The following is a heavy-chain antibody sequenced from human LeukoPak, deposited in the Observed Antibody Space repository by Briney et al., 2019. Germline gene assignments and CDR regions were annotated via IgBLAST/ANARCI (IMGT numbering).Heavy chain of an antibody. CDR1: GFSLSTSGVG. J-gene: IGHJ5*02. Sequence: SGPTLVNPTQTLTLTCTFSGFSLSTSGVGVGWIRQPPGKALEWLALIYWDDDKRYSPSLKSRLTITKDTSKNQVVLTMTNMDPVDTATYYCAHSPRYCSSTCCYEETERDWFDPWGQGTLVTVSS. CDR3: AHSPRYCSSTCCYEETERDWFDP. D-gene: IGHD2-2*01. V-gene: IGHV2-5*02. CDR2: IYWDDDK.